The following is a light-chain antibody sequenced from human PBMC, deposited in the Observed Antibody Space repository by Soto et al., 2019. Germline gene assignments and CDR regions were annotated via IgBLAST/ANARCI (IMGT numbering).Light chain of an antibody. Sequence: QSVLTQPPSASGTPGQRVTISCSGSSSNIGSNTVNWYQQLPGTAPKLLIYSNNQRPSGVPDRFSGSKSGTSASLAISGLQSEDEADYYWAAWDDSLNGLFGGGTKLTVL. CDR3: AAWDDSLNGL. CDR1: SSNIGSNT. J-gene: IGLJ2*01. CDR2: SNN. V-gene: IGLV1-44*01.